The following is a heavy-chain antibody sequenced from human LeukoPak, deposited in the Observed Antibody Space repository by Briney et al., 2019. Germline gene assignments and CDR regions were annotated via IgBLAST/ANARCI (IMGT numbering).Heavy chain of an antibody. CDR2: ISWDGGST. V-gene: IGHV3-43*01. CDR1: GFTFSSYD. CDR3: AKDKMDRSSSWYSPYFDY. J-gene: IGHJ4*02. Sequence: GGSLRLSCAASGFTFSSYDMHWVRQAPGKGLEWVSLISWDGGSTYYADSVKGRFTISRDNSKNSLYLQMNSLRTEDTALYYCAKDKMDRSSSWYSPYFDYWGQGTLVTVSS. D-gene: IGHD6-13*01.